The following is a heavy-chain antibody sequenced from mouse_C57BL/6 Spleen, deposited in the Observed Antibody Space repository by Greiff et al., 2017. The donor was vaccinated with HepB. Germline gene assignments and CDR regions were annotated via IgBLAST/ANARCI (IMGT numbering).Heavy chain of an antibody. CDR3: AGSWDYYGSRYVAWFAY. D-gene: IGHD1-1*01. CDR1: GYTFTDYY. V-gene: IGHV1-26*01. Sequence: VQLQQSGPELVKPGASVKISCKASGYTFTDYYMNWVKQSHGKSLEWIGDINPNNGVTIYNQKFKGKATLTVDKSSSTAYMELRSLTSEDSAVYYCAGSWDYYGSRYVAWFAYWGQGTLVTVSA. CDR2: INPNNGVT. J-gene: IGHJ3*01.